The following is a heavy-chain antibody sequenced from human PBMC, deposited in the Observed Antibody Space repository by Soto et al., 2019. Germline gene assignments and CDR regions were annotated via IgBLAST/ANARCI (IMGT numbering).Heavy chain of an antibody. CDR3: ARDTPELRFLEWLLLYYYGMDV. Sequence: QVQLVQSGAEVKKPGASVKVSCKASGYTFTSYGISWVRQAPGQGLEWMGWISADNGNTNYAQKLQGRVTMTTDTSTSTAYMELRSLRSDDTAVYYCARDTPELRFLEWLLLYYYGMDVWGQGTTVTVSS. D-gene: IGHD3-3*01. CDR2: ISADNGNT. J-gene: IGHJ6*02. CDR1: GYTFTSYG. V-gene: IGHV1-18*04.